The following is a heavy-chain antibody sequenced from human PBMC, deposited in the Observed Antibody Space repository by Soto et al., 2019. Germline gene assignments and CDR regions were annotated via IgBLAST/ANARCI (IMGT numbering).Heavy chain of an antibody. V-gene: IGHV4-4*02. CDR3: ARVQLPKRLLDRRSGSDDLDLKAAGLGVDDGMDV. D-gene: IGHD3-10*01. Sequence: SETLSLTCAVSGGSISSSNWWSWVRQPPGKGLEWIGEIYHSGSTNYNPSLKSRVTISVDKSKNQFSLKLSSVTAADTAVYYCARVQLPKRLLDRRSGSDDLDLKAAGLGVDDGMDVWGQGTTVTVSS. CDR2: IYHSGST. J-gene: IGHJ6*02. CDR1: GGSISSSNW.